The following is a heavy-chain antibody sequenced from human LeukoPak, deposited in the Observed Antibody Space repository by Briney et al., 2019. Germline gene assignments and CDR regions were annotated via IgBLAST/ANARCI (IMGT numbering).Heavy chain of an antibody. D-gene: IGHD5-18*01. CDR3: VGDTGMDDY. CDR2: IYPDANT. Sequence: GGSLRLSCAASDFTVSGNYMSWVRQAPGKGLEWFSVIYPDANTYYADSVKGRFTISRDSSKNILFLQMNALRPEDTAVYFCVGDTGMDDYWGQGTLVTVSS. CDR1: DFTVSGNY. V-gene: IGHV3-53*01. J-gene: IGHJ4*02.